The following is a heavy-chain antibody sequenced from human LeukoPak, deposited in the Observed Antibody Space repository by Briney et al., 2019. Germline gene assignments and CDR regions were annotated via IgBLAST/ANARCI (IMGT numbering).Heavy chain of an antibody. CDR3: ARARDGDYGTNLDS. V-gene: IGHV4-59*02. CDR1: GASVSRYY. D-gene: IGHD4-17*01. Sequence: PSETLSLTCTVSGASVSRYYWTWIRQPPGRGLELIGYIYDSGITIYNPSLKSRVIISVDTSKSQFSLNLSSVTPADTAVYYWARARDGDYGTNLDSWGQGTLVTVSS. CDR2: IYDSGIT. J-gene: IGHJ4*02.